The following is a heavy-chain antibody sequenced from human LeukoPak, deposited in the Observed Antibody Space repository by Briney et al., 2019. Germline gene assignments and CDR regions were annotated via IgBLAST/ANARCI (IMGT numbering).Heavy chain of an antibody. Sequence: PGGSLRLSCAASGFIFSSYAMHWVRQAPGTGLEWVAVIWSDGSNKYYADSVKGRFTISRDNSKNTLYLQMNSLRAEDTAVYYCARPRFGDYAGFECWGQGTLVTVSS. J-gene: IGHJ4*02. D-gene: IGHD4-17*01. CDR3: ARPRFGDYAGFEC. V-gene: IGHV3-33*01. CDR1: GFIFSSYA. CDR2: IWSDGSNK.